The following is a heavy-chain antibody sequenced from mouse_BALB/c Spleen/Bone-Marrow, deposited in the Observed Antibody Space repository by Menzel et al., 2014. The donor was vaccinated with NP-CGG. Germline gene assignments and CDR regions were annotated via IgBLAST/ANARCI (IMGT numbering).Heavy chain of an antibody. CDR2: INPGGGGT. V-gene: IGHV1-54*01. J-gene: IGHJ2*01. CDR3: ARHYFDY. CDR1: GYAFTNYL. Sequence: QVQLQQSGAELVRPGTSVKVSCKASGYAFTNYLIEWVKQRPGQGLEWIGVINPGGGGTNYNEKFKGKATLTADKSSSTAYMQLSSLTSDDSAVYFCARHYFDYWGQGTTLTVSS.